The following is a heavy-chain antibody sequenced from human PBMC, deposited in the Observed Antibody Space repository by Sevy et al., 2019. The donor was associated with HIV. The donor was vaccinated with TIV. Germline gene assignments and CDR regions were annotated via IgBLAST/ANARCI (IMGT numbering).Heavy chain of an antibody. CDR2: MYYNGAT. D-gene: IGHD7-27*01. Sequence: SETLSLTCTVSDGSISGHYWTWIRQLPGKGLEFIAYMYYNGATYYNPSLNSRFAISIDTSRNLFSLNLSPVTAADTAIYYCARLGPGMTGGHLFDYWGQGTRVTVSS. J-gene: IGHJ4*02. CDR3: ARLGPGMTGGHLFDY. CDR1: DGSISGHY. V-gene: IGHV4-59*11.